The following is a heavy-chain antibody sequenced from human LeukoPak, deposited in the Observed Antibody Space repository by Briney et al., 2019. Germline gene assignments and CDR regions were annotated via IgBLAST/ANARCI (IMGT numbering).Heavy chain of an antibody. CDR3: ARLIVVRGVMSAYGMDV. D-gene: IGHD3-10*01. CDR1: GFTFSSYS. V-gene: IGHV3-21*01. Sequence: GGSLRLSCAASGFTFSSYSMNWVRQAPGKGLEWVSSISSSSSYIYYADSVKGRFTISRDNAKNSLYLQMNSLRAEDTAVYYCARLIVVRGVMSAYGMDVWGQGTTVTVSS. J-gene: IGHJ6*02. CDR2: ISSSSSYI.